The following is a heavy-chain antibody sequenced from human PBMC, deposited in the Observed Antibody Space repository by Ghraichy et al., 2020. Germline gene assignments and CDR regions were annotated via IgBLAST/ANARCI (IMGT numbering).Heavy chain of an antibody. Sequence: GESLNISCAASGFTFSSYAMSWVRQAPGKGLEWVSAISGSGDSTFYADSVKGRFTISRDTSKNTLYLQVNSLRVEDTALYYCAKMSGILAAGTNTRWWGQGTLVPVCS. CDR3: AKMSGILAAGTNTRW. D-gene: IGHD6-13*01. CDR2: ISGSGDST. CDR1: GFTFSSYA. V-gene: IGHV3-23*01. J-gene: IGHJ4*02.